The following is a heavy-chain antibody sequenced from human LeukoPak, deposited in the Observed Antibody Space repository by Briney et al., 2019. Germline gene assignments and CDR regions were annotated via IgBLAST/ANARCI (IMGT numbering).Heavy chain of an antibody. CDR1: GYTFTSYY. D-gene: IGHD4-17*01. CDR3: ARGHVPGRLTTFSLYYFDY. Sequence: GASVKVSCKASGYTFTSYYMHWVRQAPGQGLEWMGIINPSGGSTSYAQKFQGRVTMTRDMSTSTVYMELSSLRSEDTAVYYCARGHVPGRLTTFSLYYFDYWGQGTLVTVSS. V-gene: IGHV1-46*01. J-gene: IGHJ4*02. CDR2: INPSGGST.